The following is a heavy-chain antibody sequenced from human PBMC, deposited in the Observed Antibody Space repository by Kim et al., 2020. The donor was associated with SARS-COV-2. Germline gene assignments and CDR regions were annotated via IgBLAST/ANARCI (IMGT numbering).Heavy chain of an antibody. J-gene: IGHJ3*02. V-gene: IGHV4-59*08. CDR3: ARHEAVLLWCGPGAFDI. CDR1: GGSISSYY. CDR2: IYYSGST. Sequence: SETLSLTCTVSGGSISSYYWSWIRQPPGKGLEWIGYIYYSGSTNYNPSLKSRVTISVDTSKNQFSLKLSSVTAADTAVYYCARHEAVLLWCGPGAFDIWGQGTMVTVSS. D-gene: IGHD3-10*01.